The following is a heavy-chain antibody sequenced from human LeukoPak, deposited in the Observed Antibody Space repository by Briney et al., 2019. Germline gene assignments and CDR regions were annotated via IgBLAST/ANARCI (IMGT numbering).Heavy chain of an antibody. CDR2: ISYDGSNK. Sequence: GGSLRLSCAASGFTFSSYGMHWVRQAPGKGLEWVAVISYDGSNKYYADSVKGRFTISRDNSKNTLYLQMNSLRAEDTAVYYCARGYLRYSSGWYSGNDAFDIWGQGTMVTVSS. CDR1: GFTFSSYG. J-gene: IGHJ3*02. V-gene: IGHV3-30*03. CDR3: ARGYLRYSSGWYSGNDAFDI. D-gene: IGHD6-19*01.